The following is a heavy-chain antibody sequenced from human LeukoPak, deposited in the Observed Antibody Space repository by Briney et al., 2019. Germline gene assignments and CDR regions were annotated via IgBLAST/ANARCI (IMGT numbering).Heavy chain of an antibody. CDR3: ARGYSSGRVDY. CDR2: ISSGGGST. D-gene: IGHD6-25*01. CDR1: GFTFSSYP. Sequence: PGGSLRLSCAASGFTFSSYPMTWVRQAPGKGLEWVSTISSGGGSTYYADSVKGRLTISRDNSRDTLYLQIDSLRAEDTAVYYCARGYSSGRVDYWCQGTLVTVSS. V-gene: IGHV3-23*01. J-gene: IGHJ4*02.